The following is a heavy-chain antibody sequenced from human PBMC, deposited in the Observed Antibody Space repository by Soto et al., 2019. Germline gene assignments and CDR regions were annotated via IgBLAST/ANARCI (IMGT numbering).Heavy chain of an antibody. D-gene: IGHD3-10*01. V-gene: IGHV3-73*02. Sequence: EVQLVESGGGLVQPGGSLKLSCAASGFIFSGSAIHWVRQASGKGLEWVGRIRSKANSYATAYAASVNGRFTVSRDDSENMAYLQMNSLKAEDTAVYYCSTPQLYYGMDVWGQGTTVTVS. CDR2: IRSKANSYAT. CDR1: GFIFSGSA. CDR3: STPQLYYGMDV. J-gene: IGHJ6*02.